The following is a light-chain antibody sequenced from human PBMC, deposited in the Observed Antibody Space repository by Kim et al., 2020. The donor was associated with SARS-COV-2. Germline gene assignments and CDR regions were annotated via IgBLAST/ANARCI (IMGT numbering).Light chain of an antibody. CDR1: QSVNNIA. V-gene: IGKV3-20*01. J-gene: IGKJ4*01. CDR3: QQYGNSPLT. CDR2: GAS. Sequence: APGERADLSCRARQSVNNIALDWYQQKPGQAPRLLIYGASSRATGIPNRFSGSGSGTDFTLPISRLEPEDFAVYFCQQYGNSPLTFGEGTKVDIK.